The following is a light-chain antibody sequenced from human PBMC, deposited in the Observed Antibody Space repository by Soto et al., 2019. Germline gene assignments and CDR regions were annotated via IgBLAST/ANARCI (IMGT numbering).Light chain of an antibody. CDR2: DVY. Sequence: QSALTQPASVSGSPGQSITISCAGTSSDVGGSNYVSWYQQHPGKAPKLMIYDVYNRPAGISNRFSGSKSVNTASLTISGLQAEDEAEYYCSSHSSSGPLEFFCAGTKLTVL. J-gene: IGLJ2*01. V-gene: IGLV2-14*03. CDR3: SSHSSSGPLEF. CDR1: SSDVGGSNY.